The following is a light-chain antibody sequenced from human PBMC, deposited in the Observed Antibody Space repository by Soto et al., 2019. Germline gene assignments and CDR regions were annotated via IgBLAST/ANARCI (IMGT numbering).Light chain of an antibody. J-gene: IGKJ5*01. V-gene: IGKV1-33*01. Sequence: DIQMTQSPSSLSASVGDRVTIICQASHDINNYLNWYQQKPAKAPKLLIYDSSNLEIGVPSRFSGSGYGTRFSFTISSLQPEDIATYYCQQFDNLPVTFGQGTRLEIK. CDR2: DSS. CDR1: HDINNY. CDR3: QQFDNLPVT.